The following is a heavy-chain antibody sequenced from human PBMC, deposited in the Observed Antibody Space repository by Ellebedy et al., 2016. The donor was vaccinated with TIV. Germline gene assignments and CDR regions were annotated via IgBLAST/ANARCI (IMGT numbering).Heavy chain of an antibody. D-gene: IGHD6-13*01. CDR3: ARGMLAAAAPTTIDF. CDR2: INPSRGSA. CDR1: GYAFNSYY. V-gene: IGHV1-46*02. J-gene: IGHJ4*02. Sequence: AASVKVSCKTSGYAFNSYYIHWVRQAPGQGLEYMGIINPSRGSANYAERFQGRVTMTGDTSTSTVYMELNSLRSEDTAVYYCARGMLAAAAPTTIDFWGQGTLVTISS.